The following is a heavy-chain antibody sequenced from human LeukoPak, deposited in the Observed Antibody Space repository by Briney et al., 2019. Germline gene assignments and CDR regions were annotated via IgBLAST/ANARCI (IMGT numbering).Heavy chain of an antibody. J-gene: IGHJ4*02. CDR3: ARHTFGSHFDY. Sequence: SETLSLTCTVSGDSITTYYWSWLRQPPGKGLEWIGYIYYSGSTNYNPSLKSRVTISVDTSKTQFSLKLSSVTAADTAVYYCARHTFGSHFDYWGQGTLVTVSS. CDR2: IYYSGST. CDR1: GDSITTYY. V-gene: IGHV4-59*08. D-gene: IGHD3-16*01.